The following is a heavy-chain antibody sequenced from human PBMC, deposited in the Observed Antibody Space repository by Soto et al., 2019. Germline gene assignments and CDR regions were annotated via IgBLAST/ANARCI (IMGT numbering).Heavy chain of an antibody. CDR1: GFTFSSYS. J-gene: IGHJ6*02. Sequence: GGSLRLSCAASGFTFSSYSMNWVRQAPGKGLEWVSYISSSSSTIYYADSVKGRFTISRDNAKNSLYLQMNSLRDEDTAVYYCARDHAPRVVVPADILYYHYGMDVWGQGTTVTVSS. CDR2: ISSSSSTI. D-gene: IGHD2-2*01. CDR3: ARDHAPRVVVPADILYYHYGMDV. V-gene: IGHV3-48*02.